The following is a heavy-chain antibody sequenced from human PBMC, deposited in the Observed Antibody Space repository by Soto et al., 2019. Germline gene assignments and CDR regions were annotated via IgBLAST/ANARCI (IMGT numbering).Heavy chain of an antibody. J-gene: IGHJ5*01. CDR3: AREWSSYDFWSGFSWFDS. CDR1: GGSISSYY. V-gene: IGHV4-59*01. CDR2: IYYSGST. D-gene: IGHD3-3*01. Sequence: QVQLQESGPGLVKPSETLSLTCSGSGGSISSYYWSWIRQPPGKGLEWIGYIYYSGSTNYNPSLKRRVTISVDTSKNQFSLKLSSVTAADTAVYYCAREWSSYDFWSGFSWFDSWGQGTLVTVSS.